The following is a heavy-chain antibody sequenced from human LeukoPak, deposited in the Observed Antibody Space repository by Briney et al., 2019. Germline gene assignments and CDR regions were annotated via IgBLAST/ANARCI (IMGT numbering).Heavy chain of an antibody. CDR3: AKDWGQVPASISGH. D-gene: IGHD2-2*01. V-gene: IGHV3-23*01. Sequence: GGSLRLSCAASGFTFSNSAMTWVRQSPGKGLEWVSDISASGDTTHYADSVKGRFTISRDNSKHTLYLQMNSLRAEDTAVYYCAKDWGQVPASISGHWGQGTLVTVSS. J-gene: IGHJ1*01. CDR2: ISASGDTT. CDR1: GFTFSNSA.